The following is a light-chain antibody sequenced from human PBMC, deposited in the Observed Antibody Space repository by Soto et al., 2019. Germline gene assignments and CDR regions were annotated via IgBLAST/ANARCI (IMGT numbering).Light chain of an antibody. V-gene: IGKV3-20*01. CDR2: GAS. CDR1: QSVSSSY. J-gene: IGKJ1*01. CDR3: QQYGSSPRT. Sequence: EIVLTQSPVTLALSPGERSTLSCMASQSVSSSYLAWYQQKPGQAPRLLIYGASSRATGIPDRFSGSGSGTDFTLTISRLEPEDFAVYYCQQYGSSPRTFGQGTKVDTK.